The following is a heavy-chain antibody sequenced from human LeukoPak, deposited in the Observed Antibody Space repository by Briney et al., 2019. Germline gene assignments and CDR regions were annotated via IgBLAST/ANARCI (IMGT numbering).Heavy chain of an antibody. D-gene: IGHD3-10*01. Sequence: PSETLSLTCTVSGGSISSSSYYWGWIRQPPGKGLEWIGSIYYSGSTYYNPSLKSRVTISVDTSKNQFSLKLSSVTAADTAVYYCARDESLAPATSFLAMVRGVLGDNWFDPWGQGTLVTVSS. CDR1: GGSISSSSYY. CDR3: ARDESLAPATSFLAMVRGVLGDNWFDP. V-gene: IGHV4-39*07. J-gene: IGHJ5*02. CDR2: IYYSGST.